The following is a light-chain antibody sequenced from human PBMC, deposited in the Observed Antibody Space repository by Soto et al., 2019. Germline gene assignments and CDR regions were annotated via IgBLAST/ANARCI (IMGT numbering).Light chain of an antibody. CDR2: DAS. CDR1: LSVSVY. CDR3: HQRQYWPPIT. J-gene: IGKJ5*01. Sequence: VLSQSPANLYLSPGERATLSCRTSLSVSVYLDWYQQKPGQAPRLLISDASNRATGIPARFSGSGSGTDSTLTISSLEPEDFAVYYCHQRQYWPPITFGQGTRLEIK. V-gene: IGKV3-11*01.